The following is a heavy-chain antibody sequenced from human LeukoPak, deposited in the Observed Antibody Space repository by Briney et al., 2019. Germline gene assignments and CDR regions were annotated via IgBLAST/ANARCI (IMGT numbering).Heavy chain of an antibody. CDR1: GFTFSSYS. V-gene: IGHV3-21*01. CDR2: ISSSSSYI. J-gene: IGHJ4*02. Sequence: SGGSLRLSCAASGFTFSSYSMNWVRQAPGKGLEWVSSISSSSSYIYYADSVKGRFTISRDNAKNSLYLQMNSLRAEDTAVYYCARDTVDTAMVFDYWGQGTLVTVSS. CDR3: ARDTVDTAMVFDY. D-gene: IGHD5-18*01.